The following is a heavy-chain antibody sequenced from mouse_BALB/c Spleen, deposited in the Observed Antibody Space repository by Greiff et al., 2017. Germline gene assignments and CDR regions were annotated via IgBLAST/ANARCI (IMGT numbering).Heavy chain of an antibody. CDR1: GFTFSDYY. V-gene: IGHV5-4*02. D-gene: IGHD2-1*01. CDR2: ISDGGSYT. J-gene: IGHJ3*01. CDR3: ARGYGNPFAY. Sequence: DVHLVESGGGLVKPGGSLKLSCAASGFTFSDYYMYWVRQTPEKRLEWVATISDGGSYTYYPDSVKGRFTISRDNAKNNLYLQMSSLKSEDTAMYYCARGYGNPFAYWGQGTLVTVSA.